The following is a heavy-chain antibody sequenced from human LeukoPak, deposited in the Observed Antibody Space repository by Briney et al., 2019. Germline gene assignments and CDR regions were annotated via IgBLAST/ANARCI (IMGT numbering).Heavy chain of an antibody. J-gene: IGHJ4*02. CDR1: GFTFSSFE. D-gene: IGHD2-2*01. CDR3: TRDGCTSTNCQWFDC. CDR2: ITSSSDTI. Sequence: PGGSLRLSCAASGFTFSSFEMNWVRQAPGKGLERISYITSSSDTIYYAESVRGRFTISRDNAKNSLYLQMNSLRAEDTAVYYCTRDGCTSTNCQWFDCWGQGTLVTVSS. V-gene: IGHV3-48*03.